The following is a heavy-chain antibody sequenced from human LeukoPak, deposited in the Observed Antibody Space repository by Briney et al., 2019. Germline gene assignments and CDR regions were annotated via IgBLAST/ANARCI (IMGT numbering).Heavy chain of an antibody. D-gene: IGHD5-24*01. Sequence: SETLSLTCSVSGGPIGRSSYFWGWIRQPPGKGPEWIGSIYYSGSTYYNPSLRRRVTISVDTSKNQFSLKFSSVTAADTAMYYCARVFEMATIRKLYYFDHWGQGTLVTVSS. CDR3: ARVFEMATIRKLYYFDH. J-gene: IGHJ4*02. CDR2: IYYSGST. CDR1: GGPIGRSSYF. V-gene: IGHV4-39*01.